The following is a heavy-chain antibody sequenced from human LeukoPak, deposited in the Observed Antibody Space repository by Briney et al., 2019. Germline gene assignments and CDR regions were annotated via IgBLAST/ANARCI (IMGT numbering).Heavy chain of an antibody. CDR1: GFTFSSYS. CDR3: ARDGVQLWFGRYYYYMDV. CDR2: ISSSSSYI. D-gene: IGHD5-18*01. Sequence: GGSLRLSRAASGFTFSSYSMNWVRQAPGKGLEWVSSISSSSSYIYYADSVKGRFTISRDNAKNSLYLQMNSLRAEDTAVYYCARDGVQLWFGRYYYYMDVWGKGTTVTVSS. J-gene: IGHJ6*03. V-gene: IGHV3-21*01.